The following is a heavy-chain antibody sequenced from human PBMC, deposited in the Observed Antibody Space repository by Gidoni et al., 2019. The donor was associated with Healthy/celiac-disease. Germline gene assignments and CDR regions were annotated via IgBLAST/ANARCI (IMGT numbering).Heavy chain of an antibody. Sequence: EVQLLESGGGFVQPGGSMRLSCAASVFTFSSYAMSWVRQAPGKGLEWVSAISGSGGSTYYADSVKGRFTISRDNSKNTLYLQMNSLRAEDTAVYYCAKEGYYESSGYYPDWGQGTLVTVSS. V-gene: IGHV3-23*01. J-gene: IGHJ4*02. CDR2: ISGSGGST. CDR3: AKEGYYESSGYYPD. CDR1: VFTFSSYA. D-gene: IGHD3-22*01.